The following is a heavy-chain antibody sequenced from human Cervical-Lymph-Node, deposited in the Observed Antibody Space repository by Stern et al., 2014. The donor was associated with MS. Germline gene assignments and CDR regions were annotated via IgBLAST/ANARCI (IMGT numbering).Heavy chain of an antibody. Sequence: VQLEESGAEVRKPGASVKVACKASGDTFTAYYIHWVRQAPGQGLEWMGWINPKSGGPSYAQQFRGRVTMTRDSSITTVYMELSRLSSDDTAVYYCAKDHYGSGKSYFDPWGQGTLVTVSS. CDR2: INPKSGGP. D-gene: IGHD3-10*01. CDR1: GDTFTAYY. J-gene: IGHJ5*02. CDR3: AKDHYGSGKSYFDP. V-gene: IGHV1-2*02.